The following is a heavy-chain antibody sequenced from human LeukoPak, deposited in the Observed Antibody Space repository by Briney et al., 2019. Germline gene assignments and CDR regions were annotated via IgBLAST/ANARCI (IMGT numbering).Heavy chain of an antibody. V-gene: IGHV3-11*01. Sequence: GGSLRLSCAASGFTFSDYYMSWIRQAPGKGLEWVSYISSSGSTIYYADSVKGRFTISRDNAKNSLYLQMNSLRAEDTAVYYCAREQNYYDIEGWFDPWGQGTLVTVSS. CDR1: GFTFSDYY. CDR3: AREQNYYDIEGWFDP. D-gene: IGHD3-22*01. CDR2: ISSSGSTI. J-gene: IGHJ5*02.